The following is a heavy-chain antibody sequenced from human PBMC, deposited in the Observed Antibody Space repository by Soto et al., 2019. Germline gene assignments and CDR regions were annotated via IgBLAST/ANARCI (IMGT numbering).Heavy chain of an antibody. J-gene: IGHJ4*02. CDR2: ISAFNGDT. Sequence: QVQLVQCGSEVKKPGASVKVSCKASGYTFTSYGISWVRQAPGQGLEWMGWISAFNGDTNYAQRLQDRVTMTTDTSTSTAYMEMRSLRSDDTAVFYCATGATGDYWGQGTLVTVSS. V-gene: IGHV1-18*01. CDR1: GYTFTSYG. D-gene: IGHD1-26*01. CDR3: ATGATGDY.